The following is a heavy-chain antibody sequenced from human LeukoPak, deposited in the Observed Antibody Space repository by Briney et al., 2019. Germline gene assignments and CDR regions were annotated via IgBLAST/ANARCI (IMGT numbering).Heavy chain of an antibody. CDR1: GGSFSGYY. CDR2: INHSGST. D-gene: IGHD3-22*01. J-gene: IGHJ4*02. V-gene: IGHV4-34*01. Sequence: SETLSLTCAVYGGSFSGYYWSWIRQPPGKGLEWIGEINHSGSTNYNPSLKSRVTISVDTSKNRFSLKLSSVTAADTAVYYCARGRSDYLRYYFDHWGQGTLVTASS. CDR3: ARGRSDYLRYYFDH.